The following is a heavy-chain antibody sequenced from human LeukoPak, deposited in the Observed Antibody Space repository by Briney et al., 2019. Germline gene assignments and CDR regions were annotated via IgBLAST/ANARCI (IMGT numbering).Heavy chain of an antibody. CDR1: GYTFTDYY. D-gene: IGHD2-2*01. CDR3: ARANFLYCSSSTCLFDY. Sequence: ASVKVSCKASGYTFTDYYMHWVRQAPGQGFEWMGWINPNDGDTNYAQKFQGRVTMTRDTSISTAHMEVSRLRSDDTAVYYCARANFLYCSSSTCLFDYWSQGTLVTVSS. J-gene: IGHJ4*02. CDR2: INPNDGDT. V-gene: IGHV1-2*02.